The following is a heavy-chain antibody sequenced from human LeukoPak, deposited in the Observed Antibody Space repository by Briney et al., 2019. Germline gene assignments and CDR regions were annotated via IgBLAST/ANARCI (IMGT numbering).Heavy chain of an antibody. CDR1: GFTFSSYG. CDR3: AKEEWFGDSHDY. Sequence: PGGSLRLSCAASGFTFSSYGMHWVRQAPGKGLEWVAFIRYDGSNKYYADSVKGRFTISGDNSKNTLYLQMNSLRAEDTAVYSGAKEEWFGDSHDYGGQEPWSPSPQ. J-gene: IGHJ4*01. CDR2: IRYDGSNK. V-gene: IGHV3-30*02. D-gene: IGHD3-10*01.